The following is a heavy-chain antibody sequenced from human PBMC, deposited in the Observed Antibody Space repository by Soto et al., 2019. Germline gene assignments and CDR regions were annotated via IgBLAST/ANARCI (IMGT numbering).Heavy chain of an antibody. J-gene: IGHJ4*02. CDR2: IDIGGNT. CDR3: ARGRGSTGYLGREHYFDY. D-gene: IGHD2-2*01. CDR1: GFSVTNNY. V-gene: IGHV3-66*01. Sequence: EVQVVESGGGLVQPRGSLRLSCAASGFSVTNNYMNWVRQAPGKGLEWVSIIDIGGNTYYADSVKDRFTISRDNSRNTLYVHMDSLRAEDTAVYYCARGRGSTGYLGREHYFDYWGQGTLVTVSP.